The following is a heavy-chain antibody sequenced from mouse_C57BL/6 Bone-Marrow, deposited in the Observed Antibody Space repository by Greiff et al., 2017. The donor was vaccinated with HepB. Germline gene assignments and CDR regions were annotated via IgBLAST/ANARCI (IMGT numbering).Heavy chain of an antibody. D-gene: IGHD1-1*01. CDR3: ARGYSSSFYYYAMDY. Sequence: QVQLQQSGAELARPGASVKLSCKASGYTFTSYGISWVKQRTGQGLEWIGEIYPRSGNTYYNEKFKGKATLTADKSSSTAYMELRSLTSEDAAVYFCARGYSSSFYYYAMDYWGQGTSVTVSS. CDR2: IYPRSGNT. V-gene: IGHV1-81*01. J-gene: IGHJ4*01. CDR1: GYTFTSYG.